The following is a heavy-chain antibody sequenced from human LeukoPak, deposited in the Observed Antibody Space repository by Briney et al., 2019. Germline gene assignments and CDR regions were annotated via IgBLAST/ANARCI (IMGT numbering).Heavy chain of an antibody. Sequence: PGGSLRLSCAASEFSVGSNYMTWVRQAPGKGLEWVSLIYSGGSTYYADSVKGRFTISRDNSKNTLYLQMNSLRAEDTAVYYCAKDLGGYGDSRPSCWFDPWGQGTLVTVSS. D-gene: IGHD4-17*01. CDR3: AKDLGGYGDSRPSCWFDP. CDR2: IYSGGST. V-gene: IGHV3-66*01. CDR1: EFSVGSNY. J-gene: IGHJ5*02.